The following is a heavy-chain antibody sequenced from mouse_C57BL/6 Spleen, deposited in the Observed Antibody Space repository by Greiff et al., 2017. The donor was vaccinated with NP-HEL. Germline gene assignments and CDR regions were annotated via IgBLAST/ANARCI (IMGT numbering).Heavy chain of an antibody. Sequence: EVNLVESGGGLVQPKGSLKLSCAASGFSFNTYAMNWVRQAPGKGLEWVARIRSKSNNYATYYADSVKDRFTISRDDSESMLYLQMNNLKTEDTAMYYCVRQSLGAMDYWGQGTSVTVSS. V-gene: IGHV10-1*01. D-gene: IGHD3-1*01. CDR3: VRQSLGAMDY. CDR1: GFSFNTYA. CDR2: IRSKSNNYAT. J-gene: IGHJ4*01.